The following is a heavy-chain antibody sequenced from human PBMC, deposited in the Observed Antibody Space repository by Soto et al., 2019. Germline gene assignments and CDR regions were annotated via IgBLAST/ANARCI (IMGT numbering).Heavy chain of an antibody. Sequence: GASVKVSCKASGYTFTSYGISWVRQAPGQGLEWMGWISAYNGNTNYAQKLQGRVTMTTDTSTSTAYMELRSLRSDDTAVYYCARSKAAAVFPSDYYMEVWGKGTTVTGSS. CDR1: GYTFTSYG. J-gene: IGHJ6*03. D-gene: IGHD6-13*01. CDR2: ISAYNGNT. CDR3: ARSKAAAVFPSDYYMEV. V-gene: IGHV1-18*01.